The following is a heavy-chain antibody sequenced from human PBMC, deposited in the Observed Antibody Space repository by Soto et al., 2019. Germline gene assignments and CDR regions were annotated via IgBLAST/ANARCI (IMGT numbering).Heavy chain of an antibody. V-gene: IGHV1-2*02. CDR3: TTLIDPHPNIPPEY. J-gene: IGHJ1*01. Sequence: ASVKISCKASGYTFIDYYLHWVRQAPGQGLEWMGFVNPRTGGTDYRQKFQDRVSMTRDTSTSTVYMELSSLTSDDTAVYYCTTLIDPHPNIPPEYWGKGTLVTVSS. CDR2: VNPRTGGT. CDR1: GYTFIDYY.